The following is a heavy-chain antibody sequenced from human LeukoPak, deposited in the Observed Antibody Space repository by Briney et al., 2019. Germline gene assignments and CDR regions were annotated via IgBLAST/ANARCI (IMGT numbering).Heavy chain of an antibody. J-gene: IGHJ5*02. CDR3: AXGXXGYPFGWWXDP. Sequence: GSLRLSCVVSGFTFSTYWMHWVRQAPGKGLVWVSRVSADGSTTIYADSVKGRFTISRDNGINTVYLQINSLRAEGQAGYYCAXGXXGYPFGWWXDPWGQGTLVTVSS. D-gene: IGHD3-10*01. V-gene: IGHV3-74*01. CDR1: GFTFSTYW. CDR2: VSADGSTT.